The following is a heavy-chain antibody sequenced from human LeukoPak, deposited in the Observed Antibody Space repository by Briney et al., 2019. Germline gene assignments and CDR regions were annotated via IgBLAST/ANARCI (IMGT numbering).Heavy chain of an antibody. Sequence: GGSLRISCAASGFTFSSYAMSWVRQAPGKGLEWVSAISGSGGSTYYADSVKGRFTISRDNSKNTLYLQMNSLRAEDTAVYYCAKDSSYYGDYFDYWGQGTLVTVSS. CDR3: AKDSSYYGDYFDY. J-gene: IGHJ4*02. CDR2: ISGSGGST. CDR1: GFTFSSYA. V-gene: IGHV3-23*01. D-gene: IGHD4-17*01.